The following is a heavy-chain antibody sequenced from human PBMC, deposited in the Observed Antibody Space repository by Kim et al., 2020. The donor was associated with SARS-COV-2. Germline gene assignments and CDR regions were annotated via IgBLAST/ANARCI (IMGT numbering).Heavy chain of an antibody. Sequence: IGYADSVKGRFTIARDNAKNSLYLQMNSLRAEDTALYYCAKDIRLDGMDVWGQGTTVTVSS. CDR2: I. J-gene: IGHJ6*02. V-gene: IGHV3-9*01. CDR3: AKDIRLDGMDV.